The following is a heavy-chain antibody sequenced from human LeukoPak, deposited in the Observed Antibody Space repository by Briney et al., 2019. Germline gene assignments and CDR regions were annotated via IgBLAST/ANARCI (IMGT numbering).Heavy chain of an antibody. J-gene: IGHJ4*02. CDR2: ISYDGSNK. Sequence: PGGSLRLSCSASGFTFSSYGMNWVRQAPGKGLEWVATISYDGSNKDYADSVKGRFTISRDSSKNTLYLQMNSLRAEDTAVYYCARGLSGYASSLGYWGQGTLVTVSA. CDR1: GFTFSSYG. CDR3: ARGLSGYASSLGY. D-gene: IGHD6-6*01. V-gene: IGHV3-30*03.